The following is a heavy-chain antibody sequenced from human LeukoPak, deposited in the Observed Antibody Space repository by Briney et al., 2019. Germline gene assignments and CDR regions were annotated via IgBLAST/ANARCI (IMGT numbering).Heavy chain of an antibody. D-gene: IGHD3-10*01. CDR2: IYNSGST. J-gene: IGHJ4*02. CDR3: ARYGSGTYPRFDY. Sequence: SETLSLTCTVSGGSISGYYWSWIRQSPGKGLEWIAYIYNSGSTNYNPSLQSRVTISIDTSKNQFSLNLSSVTAADTAVYYCARYGSGTYPRFDYWGQGTLVTVSS. CDR1: GGSISGYY. V-gene: IGHV4-59*08.